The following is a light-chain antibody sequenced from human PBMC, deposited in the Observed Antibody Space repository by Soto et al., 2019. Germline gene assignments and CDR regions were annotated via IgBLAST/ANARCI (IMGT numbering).Light chain of an antibody. Sequence: QSALTQPRSVSGSPGQSVTISRTGTSSDVGNYNYVSWYQQHPGKAPKLMIYDVNKRPSGVPDRFSGSKSGNTASLTISGLQAEDEADYYCCSYAGRYTFVFGTGTKLTVL. CDR3: CSYAGRYTFV. CDR2: DVN. CDR1: SSDVGNYNY. V-gene: IGLV2-11*01. J-gene: IGLJ1*01.